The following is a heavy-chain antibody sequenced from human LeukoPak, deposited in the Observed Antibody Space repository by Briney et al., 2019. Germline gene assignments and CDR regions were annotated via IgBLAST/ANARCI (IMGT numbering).Heavy chain of an antibody. CDR2: INPNSGGT. J-gene: IGHJ3*02. D-gene: IGHD3-9*01. V-gene: IGHV1-2*04. CDR1: GYTFTGYY. CDR3: ARGGELRYFDWLLSGAFDI. Sequence: ASVKVSCKASGYTFTGYYMHWVRQAPGQGLEWMGWINPNSGGTNYAQKFQGWVTMTRDTSISTAYMELSRLRSDDTAMYYCARGGELRYFDWLLSGAFDIWGQGTMVTVSS.